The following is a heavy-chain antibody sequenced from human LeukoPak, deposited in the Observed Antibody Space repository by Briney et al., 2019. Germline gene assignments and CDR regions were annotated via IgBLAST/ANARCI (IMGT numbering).Heavy chain of an antibody. V-gene: IGHV1-69*01. CDR2: IIPMFGTA. Sequence: SVKVFCKASGGTFSNYAINWVRQAPGQGLEWMGGIIPMFGTAHYAQKFQGRVTITADESTSTAYMELSSLRSEDTAVYYCARGWLAETMVVTPYNYWGQGTPVTVSS. D-gene: IGHD4-23*01. J-gene: IGHJ4*02. CDR3: ARGWLAETMVVTPYNY. CDR1: GGTFSNYA.